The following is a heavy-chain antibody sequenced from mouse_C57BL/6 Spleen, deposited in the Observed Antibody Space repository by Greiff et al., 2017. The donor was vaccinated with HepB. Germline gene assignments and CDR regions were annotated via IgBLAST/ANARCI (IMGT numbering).Heavy chain of an antibody. D-gene: IGHD2-1*01. Sequence: VQLQQPGAELVKPGASVKMSCKASGYTFTSYWITWVKQRPGQGLEWIGDIYPGSGSTNYNEKFKSKATLTVDTSSSTAYMQLSSLTSEDSAVYYCARSSYGNYGYYAMDYWGQGTSVTVSS. CDR2: IYPGSGST. CDR3: ARSSYGNYGYYAMDY. J-gene: IGHJ4*01. V-gene: IGHV1-55*01. CDR1: GYTFTSYW.